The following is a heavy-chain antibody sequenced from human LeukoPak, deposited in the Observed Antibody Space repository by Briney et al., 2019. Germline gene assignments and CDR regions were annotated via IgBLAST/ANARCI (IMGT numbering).Heavy chain of an antibody. V-gene: IGHV4-39*02. J-gene: IGHJ5*02. Sequence: SETLSLTCTVSGGSISSSSYYWDWIRQPPGKGLEWIGAIYYSGNTNYNPSLKSRVTISVDTSKNQFSLKLSSVTAADTAVYYCARDVIAWGQGTLVTVSS. CDR1: GGSISSSSYY. CDR2: IYYSGNT. CDR3: ARDVIA.